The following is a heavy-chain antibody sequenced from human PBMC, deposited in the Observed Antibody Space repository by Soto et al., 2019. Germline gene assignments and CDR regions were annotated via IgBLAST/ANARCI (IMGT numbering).Heavy chain of an antibody. CDR2: IYYSGST. Sequence: PSEPLSLTCTGPGGSISSFYWSWIRQAPGKGLEWIGYIYYSGSTYYNPSLKSRVTISVDTSKNQFSLKLSSVTAADTAVYYCARTPGYWGQGTLVTVSS. V-gene: IGHV4-59*12. J-gene: IGHJ4*02. CDR1: GGSISSFY. CDR3: ARTPGY.